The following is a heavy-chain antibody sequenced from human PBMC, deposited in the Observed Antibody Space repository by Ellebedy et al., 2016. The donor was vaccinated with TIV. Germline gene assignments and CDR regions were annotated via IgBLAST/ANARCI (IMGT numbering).Heavy chain of an antibody. J-gene: IGHJ6*03. D-gene: IGHD5-12*01. CDR1: GFAYSGFA. V-gene: IGHV3-21*01. Sequence: GESLKISCAASGFAYSGFAMNWVRQAPGKGLEWVSSISYNGGEVFYADSVKGRFTISRDNAMNSLYLHINSLRAEDTAVYYWASFSRGAPFADYLYFMDVWGKGITVIVSS. CDR2: ISYNGGEV. CDR3: ASFSRGAPFADYLYFMDV.